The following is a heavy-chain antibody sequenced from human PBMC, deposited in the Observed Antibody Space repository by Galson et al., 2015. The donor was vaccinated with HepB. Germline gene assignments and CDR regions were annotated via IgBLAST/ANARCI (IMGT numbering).Heavy chain of an antibody. Sequence: VRQSPGKGLEWIGEIYHSGSTNSNPSLKSRVTISVDKSKNQFSLKLSSVTAADTAVYYCARDPGSAAGEYVEGEYYYYYGMDVWGQGTTVTVSS. CDR2: IYHSGST. D-gene: IGHD6-13*01. V-gene: IGHV4-4*02. J-gene: IGHJ6*02. CDR3: ARDPGSAAGEYVEGEYYYYYGMDV.